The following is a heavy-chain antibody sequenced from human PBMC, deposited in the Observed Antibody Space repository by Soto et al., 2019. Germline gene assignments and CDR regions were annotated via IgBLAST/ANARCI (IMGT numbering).Heavy chain of an antibody. V-gene: IGHV1-69*02. CDR1: GGTFSSYT. Sequence: QVQLVQSGAEVKKPGSSVKVSCTASGGTFSSYTISWVRQAPGQGLEWMGRIIPILGIANYAQKFKGRVTITADKSTSTAYMELCSLRSEDTAVYYWAINVDYDFWSGYAPGYWGQGTLVTVSS. J-gene: IGHJ4*02. CDR3: AINVDYDFWSGYAPGY. D-gene: IGHD3-3*01. CDR2: IIPILGIA.